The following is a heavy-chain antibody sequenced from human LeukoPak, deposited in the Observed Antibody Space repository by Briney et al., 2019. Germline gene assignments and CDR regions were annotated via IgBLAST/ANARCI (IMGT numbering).Heavy chain of an antibody. Sequence: PGGSLRLSCVASGFIVSNNYMSWVRQAPGKGLVWVSRIISDGSSASYADSVKGRFTMSRDNAKNTLHLQMNSLRVEDTAVYYCVRDSNYHPDCWGQGTLVTVSS. V-gene: IGHV3-74*01. CDR1: GFIVSNNY. J-gene: IGHJ4*02. CDR2: IISDGSSA. D-gene: IGHD4-11*01. CDR3: VRDSNYHPDC.